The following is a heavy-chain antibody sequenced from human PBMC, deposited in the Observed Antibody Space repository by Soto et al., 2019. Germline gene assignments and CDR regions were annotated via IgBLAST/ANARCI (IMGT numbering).Heavy chain of an antibody. J-gene: IGHJ3*02. D-gene: IGHD6-6*01. CDR1: GFTFTSSA. Sequence: QMQVVQSGPEVKKPGTSVKVSWKASGFTFTSSAMQWVRQARGQRLEWIGWIVVGSGNTNYAQKFQERVTITRDMSTSTAYMELSSLRSEDTAVYYCAADSGEGLVPGDAFDIWGQGTMVTVSS. CDR2: IVVGSGNT. CDR3: AADSGEGLVPGDAFDI. V-gene: IGHV1-58*02.